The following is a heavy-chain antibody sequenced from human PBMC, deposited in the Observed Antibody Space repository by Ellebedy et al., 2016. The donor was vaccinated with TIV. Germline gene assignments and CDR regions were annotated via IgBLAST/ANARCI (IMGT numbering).Heavy chain of an antibody. Sequence: GESLKISCAASGFTVSNNYMIWVRQAPGKGLDWVSVIYSGGSTYYADSVKGRFTISRDNSKNTLYLQMNSLRAEDTAVYYCAKETGYFDYWGQGTLVTVSS. J-gene: IGHJ4*02. CDR1: GFTVSNNY. CDR2: IYSGGST. V-gene: IGHV3-53*01. CDR3: AKETGYFDY.